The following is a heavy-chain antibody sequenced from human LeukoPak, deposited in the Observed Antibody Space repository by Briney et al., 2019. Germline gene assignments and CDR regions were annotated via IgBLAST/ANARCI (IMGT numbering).Heavy chain of an antibody. CDR3: AILGYSSSWYRFDP. CDR2: IYPGDSDT. CDR1: GYNFTSYW. D-gene: IGHD6-13*01. J-gene: IGHJ5*02. Sequence: TLGESLKISCQGSGYNFTSYWIGWVRQVPGKGLEWMGIIYPGDSDTRYSPSFQGQVTISADKSISTAYLQWSSLKASDTAMYYCAILGYSSSWYRFDPWGQGTLVTVSS. V-gene: IGHV5-51*01.